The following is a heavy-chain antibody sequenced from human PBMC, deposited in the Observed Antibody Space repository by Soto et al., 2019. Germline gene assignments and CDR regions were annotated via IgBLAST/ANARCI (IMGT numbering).Heavy chain of an antibody. CDR3: ARDSASYSSSSGSYWYFDL. J-gene: IGHJ2*01. D-gene: IGHD6-6*01. CDR2: ISSGSATI. V-gene: IGHV3-48*02. CDR1: GFTFSSYS. Sequence: EVQLVESGGGLVPPGGSLRLSCAASGFTFSSYSMNWVRQAPGKGLEWVSYISSGSATIYYADSVKGRFTISRDNAKNSLYLQLNSLRDEDTAVYYCARDSASYSSSSGSYWYFDLWGRGTLVTLSS.